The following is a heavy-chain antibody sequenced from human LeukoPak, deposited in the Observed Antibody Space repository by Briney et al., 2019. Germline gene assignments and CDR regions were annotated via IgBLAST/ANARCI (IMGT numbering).Heavy chain of an antibody. CDR2: IRYDGSNK. V-gene: IGHV3-30*02. D-gene: IGHD2-2*01. Sequence: GGSLRLSCAASGFTFSSYGMHWVRQAPGKGLEWVAFIRYDGSNKYYADSVKGRFTISRDNSKNTLYLQMNSLRAEDTAVYYCARGGGSKYCSSTSCYPIDYWGQGTLVTVSS. J-gene: IGHJ4*02. CDR3: ARGGGSKYCSSTSCYPIDY. CDR1: GFTFSSYG.